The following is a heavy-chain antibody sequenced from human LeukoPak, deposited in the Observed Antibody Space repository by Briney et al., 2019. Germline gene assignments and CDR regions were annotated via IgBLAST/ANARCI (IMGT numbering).Heavy chain of an antibody. D-gene: IGHD3-10*01. V-gene: IGHV4-30-2*01. J-gene: IGHJ4*02. Sequence: SETLSLTCAVSGGSISSGGYSWSWIRQPPGKGLEWIGYIYHSGSTYYNPSLKSRVTISVDRSKNQFSLKLSSVTAADTAVYYCAREMGSYFDYWGQGTLVTVSS. CDR2: IYHSGST. CDR3: AREMGSYFDY. CDR1: GGSISSGGYS.